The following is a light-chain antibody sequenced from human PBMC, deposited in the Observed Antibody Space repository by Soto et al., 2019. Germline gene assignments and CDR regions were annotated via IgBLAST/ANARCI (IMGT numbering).Light chain of an antibody. CDR3: QQRSNWPLIT. J-gene: IGKJ5*01. V-gene: IGKV3-11*01. CDR2: DAS. CDR1: QSVSSY. Sequence: EIVLTQSPATLSLSPGERATLSCRASQSVSSYLAWYQQKPGQAPRLLLYDASNRATGIPDRFSGSGSGTDFTLTISRLEPEDFAVYYCQQRSNWPLITFGQGTRLEIK.